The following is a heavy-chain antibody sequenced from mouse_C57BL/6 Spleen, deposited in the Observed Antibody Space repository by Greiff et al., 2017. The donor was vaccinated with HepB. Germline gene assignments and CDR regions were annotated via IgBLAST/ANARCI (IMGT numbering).Heavy chain of an antibody. CDR1: GYTFTSYW. CDR3: ARRTLYYDYDRFDY. D-gene: IGHD2-4*01. V-gene: IGHV1-69*01. CDR2: IDPSDSYT. Sequence: QVQLQQPGAELVMPGASVKLSCKASGYTFTSYWMHWVKQRPGQGLEWIGEIDPSDSYTNYNQKFKGKSTLTVDKSSSTAYMQLSSLTSEDSAVYYCARRTLYYDYDRFDYWGQGTTLTVSS. J-gene: IGHJ2*01.